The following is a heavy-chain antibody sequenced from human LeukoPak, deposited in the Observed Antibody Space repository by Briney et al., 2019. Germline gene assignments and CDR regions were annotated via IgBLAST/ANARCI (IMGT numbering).Heavy chain of an antibody. CDR3: ARDAEGSGSYYNWFDP. V-gene: IGHV4-34*01. Sequence: SETLSLTCAVYGGSFSGYYWSRIRQPPGKGLEWIGEINHSGSTNYNPSLKSRVTISVDASKNQFSLKLSSVTAADTAVYYCARDAEGSGSYYNWFDPWGQGTLVTVSS. CDR1: GGSFSGYY. CDR2: INHSGST. J-gene: IGHJ5*02. D-gene: IGHD3-10*01.